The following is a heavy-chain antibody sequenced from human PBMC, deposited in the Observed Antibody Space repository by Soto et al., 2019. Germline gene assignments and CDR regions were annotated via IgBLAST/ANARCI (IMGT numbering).Heavy chain of an antibody. J-gene: IGHJ4*02. Sequence: PGESLKISFKSSGFTFSSYSLGWVRHMPGKGLQWMGNIFSSDSSAKYSPSFVGQVTISVDRSINTAYLQWSSLKASDTAIYYCGTWRGSSWFDYWGPGTLVTVSS. CDR3: GTWRGSSWFDY. V-gene: IGHV5-51*01. CDR2: IFSSDSSA. D-gene: IGHD2-2*01. CDR1: GFTFSSYS.